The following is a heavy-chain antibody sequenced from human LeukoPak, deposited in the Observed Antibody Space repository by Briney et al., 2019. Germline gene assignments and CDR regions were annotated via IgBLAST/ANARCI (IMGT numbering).Heavy chain of an antibody. CDR1: GFTFSRYW. V-gene: IGHV3-74*01. J-gene: IGHJ6*02. Sequence: GGSLRLSCAASGFTFSRYWMHWVRQVPGKGLVWVSRINSDGSSTSYADSVKGRFTISRDNAKNTLDLQMNSLRAEDTAVYYCARSHYYDSSGYFHYYYGMDVWGQGTTVTVSS. CDR2: INSDGSST. D-gene: IGHD3-22*01. CDR3: ARSHYYDSSGYFHYYYGMDV.